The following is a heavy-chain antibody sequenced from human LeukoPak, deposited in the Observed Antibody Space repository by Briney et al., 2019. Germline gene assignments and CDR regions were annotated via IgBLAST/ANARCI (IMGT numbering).Heavy chain of an antibody. Sequence: GGSLRLSCAASGFTFSSYWMSWVRQAPGKGLEWVANIKQDGSEKHYVDSVKGRFTISRDNAKNSLYLQMNSLRAEDTAVYYCARAGGIAVAGKSYYYGMDVWGQGTTVTVSS. V-gene: IGHV3-7*01. CDR2: IKQDGSEK. CDR3: ARAGGIAVAGKSYYYGMDV. CDR1: GFTFSSYW. D-gene: IGHD6-19*01. J-gene: IGHJ6*02.